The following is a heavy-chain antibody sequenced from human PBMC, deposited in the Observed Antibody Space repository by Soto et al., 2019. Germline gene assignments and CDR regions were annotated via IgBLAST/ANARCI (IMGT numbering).Heavy chain of an antibody. D-gene: IGHD2-15*01. V-gene: IGHV1-69*04. CDR1: GYTFTSYG. CDR2: IIPILGIA. J-gene: IGHJ5*02. CDR3: ARVPPNCSGGSCYSWFDP. Sequence: SVKVSCKTSGYTFTSYGISWVRQAPGQGLEWMGRIIPILGIANYAQKFQGRVTITADKSTSTAYMELSSLRSEDTAVYYCARVPPNCSGGSCYSWFDPWGQGTLVTVSS.